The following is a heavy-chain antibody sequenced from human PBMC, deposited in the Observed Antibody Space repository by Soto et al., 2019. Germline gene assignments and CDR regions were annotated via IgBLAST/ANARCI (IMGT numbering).Heavy chain of an antibody. J-gene: IGHJ4*02. CDR1: GGSISSGGYY. CDR2: IYYSGST. V-gene: IGHV4-31*03. Sequence: QVQLQESGPGLVKPSQTLSLTCTVSGGSISSGGYYWSWIRQHPGKGLEWIGYIYYSGSTYYNPSLKSRVTISVDTSKNQFSLKLSSVTAADTAVYYCARGLYYYDSSGYYPPESYFDYWGQGTLVTVSS. CDR3: ARGLYYYDSSGYYPPESYFDY. D-gene: IGHD3-22*01.